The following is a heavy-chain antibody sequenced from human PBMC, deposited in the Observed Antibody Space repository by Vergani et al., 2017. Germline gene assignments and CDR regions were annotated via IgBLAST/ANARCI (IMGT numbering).Heavy chain of an antibody. D-gene: IGHD3-10*01. CDR3: ARQIPYGSAHVDF. CDR2: VHRNGNT. CDR1: GYSIGSGYY. J-gene: IGHJ4*02. Sequence: QVDLQESGPGLVKSSETLSLNCAVSGYSIGSGYYWGWFRQPPGRGLEWIGCVHRNGNTYYTSSLRSRATISRDTSKIQFSLRLPSVTAADTAVYYCARQIPYGSAHVDFWGRGVLVTVSA. V-gene: IGHV4-38-2*01.